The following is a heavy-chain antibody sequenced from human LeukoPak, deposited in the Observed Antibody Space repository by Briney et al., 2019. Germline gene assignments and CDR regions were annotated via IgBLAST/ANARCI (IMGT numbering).Heavy chain of an antibody. V-gene: IGHV4-39*02. CDR2: IYYSGRT. Sequence: SETLSLTCTVSGGSLSSSNYYWRWIRQPPGKGLEWIGYIYYSGRTYHTPSLKSRVTVAVDTYKNHFPPPLRSVTAADEPVYYCARRVAEAGVFDYWGRGGLVSVSS. J-gene: IGHJ4*02. CDR1: GGSLSSSNYY. D-gene: IGHD6-19*01. CDR3: ARRVAEAGVFDY.